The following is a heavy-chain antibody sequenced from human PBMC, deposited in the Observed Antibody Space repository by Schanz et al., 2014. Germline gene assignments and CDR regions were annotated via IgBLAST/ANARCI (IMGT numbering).Heavy chain of an antibody. Sequence: EVQLLESGGGLVQPGRSLRLSCAASGFTFSSYAMTWVRQAPGMGLEWVSAISGRDGSTYYADSVRGRFTISRDNSKNTLYLQMNSLRAEDTAVYYCAKGRFGELSAFDIWGQGTMVTVSS. CDR1: GFTFSSYA. CDR3: AKGRFGELSAFDI. J-gene: IGHJ3*02. CDR2: ISGRDGST. V-gene: IGHV3-23*01. D-gene: IGHD3-10*01.